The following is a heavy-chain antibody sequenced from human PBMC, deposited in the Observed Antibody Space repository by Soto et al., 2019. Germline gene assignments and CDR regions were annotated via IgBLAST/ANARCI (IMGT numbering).Heavy chain of an antibody. D-gene: IGHD1-7*01. J-gene: IGHJ5*02. CDR2: IYHSGST. CDR3: ARGGLTGTTWFDP. CDR1: GASVSSGSYY. Sequence: SESLSLTCTVSGASVSSGSYYWSWIRQPPGKVLEWIGYIYHSGSTYYNPSLKSRVTISVDRSKNQFSLKLSSVTAADTAVYYCARGGLTGTTWFDPWGQGTLVTVSS. V-gene: IGHV4-30-2*01.